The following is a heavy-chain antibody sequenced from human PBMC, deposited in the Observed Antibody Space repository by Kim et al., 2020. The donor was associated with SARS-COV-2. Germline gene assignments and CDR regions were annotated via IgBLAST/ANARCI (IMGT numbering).Heavy chain of an antibody. Sequence: ASVKVSCKASGYTFTSYGISWVRQAPGQGLEWMGWISAYNGNTNYAQKLQGRVTMTTDTSTSTAYMELRSLRSDDTAVYYCARGGGEAGLRFLEWLQPTLYFDYWGQGTLVTVSS. J-gene: IGHJ4*02. V-gene: IGHV1-18*01. D-gene: IGHD3-3*01. CDR2: ISAYNGNT. CDR3: ARGGGEAGLRFLEWLQPTLYFDY. CDR1: GYTFTSYG.